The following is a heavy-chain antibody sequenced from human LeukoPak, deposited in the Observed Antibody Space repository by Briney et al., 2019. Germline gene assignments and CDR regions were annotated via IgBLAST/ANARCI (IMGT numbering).Heavy chain of an antibody. D-gene: IGHD5-18*01. Sequence: GASVKLSCKASGGTFSSYAISWVRQAPGQGLEWMGGIIPIFGTANYAQKFQGRVTITTDESTSTAYMELSSLRSEDTAVYYCARSGYSYGLRVDYYYMDVWGKGTTVTVSS. CDR2: IIPIFGTA. CDR3: ARSGYSYGLRVDYYYMDV. V-gene: IGHV1-69*05. J-gene: IGHJ6*03. CDR1: GGTFSSYA.